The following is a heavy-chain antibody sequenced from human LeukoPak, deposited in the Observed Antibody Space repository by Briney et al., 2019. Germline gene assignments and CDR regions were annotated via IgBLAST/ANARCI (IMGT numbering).Heavy chain of an antibody. J-gene: IGHJ5*02. V-gene: IGHV4-34*01. Sequence: SETLSLTCAVYGGSFSCYYWSWIRQPPGKGLEWIGEINHRVSTNYNPSLKSRFTISVDTSKNQFSLKLSSVTAADPAVYYCARGGRYRSRLNSFDPWGQGTLVTVSS. CDR3: ARGGRYRSRLNSFDP. CDR2: INHRVST. CDR1: GGSFSCYY. D-gene: IGHD6-13*01.